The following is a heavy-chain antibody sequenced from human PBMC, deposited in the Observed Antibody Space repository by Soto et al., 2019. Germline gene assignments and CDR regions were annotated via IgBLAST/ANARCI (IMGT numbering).Heavy chain of an antibody. Sequence: EEQLLESGGVLVVPGVSLRLSCAASGFAFSNYAMTWVRQAPGKGLEWVSSIRGNGDRTYYAESVKGRFTISRDNSKITLFLQMNSLRADDTAVYFCARAEVTAVFGFWGQGTLVSVSS. V-gene: IGHV3-23*01. CDR2: IRGNGDRT. CDR1: GFAFSNYA. J-gene: IGHJ4*02. D-gene: IGHD2-21*02. CDR3: ARAEVTAVFGF.